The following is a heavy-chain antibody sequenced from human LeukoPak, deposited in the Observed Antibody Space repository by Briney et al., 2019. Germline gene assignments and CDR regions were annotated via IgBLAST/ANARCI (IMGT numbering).Heavy chain of an antibody. CDR3: AKEIVGAPTPGAY. D-gene: IGHD1-26*01. CDR2: VHKSGST. J-gene: IGHJ4*02. CDR1: TDSITSNW. Sequence: SETLSLTCAVSTDSITSNWWSWVRHPPGKGLEWIGEVHKSGSTNYYPSLQSRVTISIDKSKNQIALELTSVTAADTAVYYCAKEIVGAPTPGAYWGQGILVTVSS. V-gene: IGHV4-4*02.